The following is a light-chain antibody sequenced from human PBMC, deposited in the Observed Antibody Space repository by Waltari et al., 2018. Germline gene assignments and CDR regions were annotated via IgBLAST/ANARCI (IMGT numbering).Light chain of an antibody. J-gene: IGLJ3*02. CDR2: NDT. CDR3: SGWDDSLNGWV. Sequence: QSVLTQSPSASGTPGQRVTISCSGSSSNIGRNIVNWYQQFPGTAPKLLIFNDTPRPSGVPDRFSGSKAGPSASLAISGLQSEDEAHYYCSGWDDSLNGWVFGGGTKLTVL. V-gene: IGLV1-44*01. CDR1: SSNIGRNI.